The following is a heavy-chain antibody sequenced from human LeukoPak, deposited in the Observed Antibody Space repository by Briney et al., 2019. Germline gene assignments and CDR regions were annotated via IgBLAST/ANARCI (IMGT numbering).Heavy chain of an antibody. V-gene: IGHV1-2*02. D-gene: IGHD6-13*01. Sequence: ASVKVSCKASGYTFTSYYKHWVRQAPGQGLEWVGWINPNSGSTNYAHKVKGRVTMTRDTSINTPYMQLNSLRSDDTAVYCCASSLIAGSGTEYLEHWGQGTMVTVSS. CDR3: ASSLIAGSGTEYLEH. CDR2: INPNSGST. J-gene: IGHJ1*01. CDR1: GYTFTSYY.